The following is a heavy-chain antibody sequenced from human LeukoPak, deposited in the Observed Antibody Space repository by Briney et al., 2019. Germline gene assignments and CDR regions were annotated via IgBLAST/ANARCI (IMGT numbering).Heavy chain of an antibody. Sequence: SETLSLTCAVYGGSLSGYYWSWIRQPPGKGLEWIGEINHSGSTNYNPSLKSRVTISVDTSKNQFSLKLSSVTAADTAVYYCARRSATATYFDYWGQGTLVTVSS. CDR1: GGSLSGYY. V-gene: IGHV4-34*01. CDR3: ARRSATATYFDY. CDR2: INHSGST. J-gene: IGHJ4*02. D-gene: IGHD2-15*01.